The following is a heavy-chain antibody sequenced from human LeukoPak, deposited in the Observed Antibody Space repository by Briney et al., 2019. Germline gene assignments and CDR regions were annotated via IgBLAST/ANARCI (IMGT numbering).Heavy chain of an antibody. CDR2: INHSGST. J-gene: IGHJ4*02. V-gene: IGHV4-34*01. CDR3: ARTYFEAVAGRYFDY. Sequence: SETLSLTCAVYGGSFSGYYWSWIRQPPGKGLEWIGEINHSGSTNYNPSLKSRVTISVDTSKNQFSLKLSSVTAADTAVYYCARTYFEAVAGRYFDYWGQGTLVTVSS. D-gene: IGHD6-19*01. CDR1: GGSFSGYY.